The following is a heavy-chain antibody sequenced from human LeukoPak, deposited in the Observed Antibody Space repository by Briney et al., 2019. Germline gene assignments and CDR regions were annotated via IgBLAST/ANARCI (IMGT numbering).Heavy chain of an antibody. Sequence: PSETLSLTCTVSGGSISSSSYYWGWIRQPPGKGLEWIGSIYYSGSTYYNPSLKSRFTISVDTSKNQFSLKLSSVTAADTAVYYCARVTWGVGSRYYYDSSGYSPSALVSFDYWGQGTLVTVSS. CDR3: ARVTWGVGSRYYYDSSGYSPSALVSFDY. D-gene: IGHD3-22*01. J-gene: IGHJ4*02. CDR2: IYYSGST. CDR1: GGSISSSSYY. V-gene: IGHV4-39*07.